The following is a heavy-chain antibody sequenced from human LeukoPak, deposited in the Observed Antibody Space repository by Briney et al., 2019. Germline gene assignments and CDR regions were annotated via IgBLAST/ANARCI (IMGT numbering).Heavy chain of an antibody. CDR3: ARDLGYSYGANLFDY. V-gene: IGHV3-21*01. CDR1: GFTFSSYS. Sequence: GGSLRLSCAASGFTFSSYSTNWVRQAPGKGLEWVSSISSSSSYIYYADSVKGRFTISRDNAKNSLYLQMNSLRAEDTAVYYCARDLGYSYGANLFDYWGQGTLVTVSS. D-gene: IGHD5-18*01. CDR2: ISSSSSYI. J-gene: IGHJ4*02.